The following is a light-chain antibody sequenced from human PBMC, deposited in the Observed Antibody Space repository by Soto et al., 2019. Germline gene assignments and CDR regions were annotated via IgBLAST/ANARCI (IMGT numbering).Light chain of an antibody. Sequence: EIVLTQSPATLSLSPGERATLSCRASQSVSSYLAWYQQTPGQAPRLLIYEASNRATGIPARFSGSGSGTDFTLTISSLEPEDFAVYYCQQRSNWPWTFGQGTKGEIK. CDR3: QQRSNWPWT. J-gene: IGKJ1*01. CDR1: QSVSSY. CDR2: EAS. V-gene: IGKV3-11*01.